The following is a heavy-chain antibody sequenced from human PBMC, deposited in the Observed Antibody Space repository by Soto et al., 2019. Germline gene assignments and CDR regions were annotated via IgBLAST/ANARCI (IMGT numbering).Heavy chain of an antibody. Sequence: SQTLSLTCVISGDSVSSNGACWNWIRQSPSRGLQWLGRIYYRSKWFHDYATSVESRMAINPDTSRDQFSLQLNYVTPEDTAVYYCARVHCSAGTCLDGLDFWGQGTTVTVSS. CDR1: GDSVSSNGAC. CDR2: IYYRSKWFH. CDR3: ARVHCSAGTCLDGLDF. J-gene: IGHJ6*02. D-gene: IGHD2-15*01. V-gene: IGHV6-1*01.